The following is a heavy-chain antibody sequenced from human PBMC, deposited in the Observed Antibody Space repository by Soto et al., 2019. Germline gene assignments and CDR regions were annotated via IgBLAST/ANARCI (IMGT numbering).Heavy chain of an antibody. CDR1: GGTFRNYP. Sequence: QVQLVQSGTEVKKPGSSVKVSCKASGGTFRNYPINWVRQAPGQGLEWMGSIFPLTDIPDYAQNFQARLKISEDKSTRTDYMELSSLTSDDTAMYFGARGPLVVLNYFESWGQGTLVTVSS. V-gene: IGHV1-69*02. CDR3: ARGPLVVLNYFES. J-gene: IGHJ4*02. CDR2: IFPLTDIP.